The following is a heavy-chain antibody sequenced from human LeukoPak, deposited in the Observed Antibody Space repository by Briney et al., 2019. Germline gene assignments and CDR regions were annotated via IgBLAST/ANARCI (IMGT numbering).Heavy chain of an antibody. CDR3: AKLVPAAGPTDFDY. J-gene: IGHJ4*02. D-gene: IGHD6-13*01. CDR2: IRYTGTT. Sequence: PSETLSLTCTVSGGSIRSTSYSWGWIRQPPGKGLEWIGNIRYTGTTYYNPSLRSRVTIFVDTSNNNFSLKLNSVTAADTAVYYCAKLVPAAGPTDFDYWGQGTLVTVSS. CDR1: GGSIRSTSYS. V-gene: IGHV4-39*02.